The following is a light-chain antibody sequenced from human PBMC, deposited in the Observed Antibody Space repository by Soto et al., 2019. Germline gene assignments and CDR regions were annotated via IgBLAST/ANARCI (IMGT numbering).Light chain of an antibody. J-gene: IGLJ1*01. V-gene: IGLV1-44*01. CDR2: SNN. CDR1: SSNIGSNT. CDR3: AAWDDSLNGYV. Sequence: VLTPPPSASGTPGQRVTISCSGSSSNIGSNTVNWYQQLPGTAPKLLIYSNNQRPSGVPDRFSGSKSGTSASLAISGLQSEDEADYYCAAWDDSLNGYVFGTGTKVTVL.